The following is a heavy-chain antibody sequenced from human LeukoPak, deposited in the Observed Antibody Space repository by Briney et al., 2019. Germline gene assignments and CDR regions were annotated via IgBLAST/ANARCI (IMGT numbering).Heavy chain of an antibody. Sequence: GGSLRLSCAASGFTFSSYGMHWVRQAPGKGLEWVAVIWYDGSNKYYADSVKGRFTISRDNSKNSLYLQMNSLRAEDTAVYYCAKDGIQYNHGIDYWGQGTLVTVSS. CDR3: AKDGIQYNHGIDY. CDR2: IWYDGSNK. D-gene: IGHD1-14*01. CDR1: GFTFSSYG. J-gene: IGHJ4*02. V-gene: IGHV3-33*06.